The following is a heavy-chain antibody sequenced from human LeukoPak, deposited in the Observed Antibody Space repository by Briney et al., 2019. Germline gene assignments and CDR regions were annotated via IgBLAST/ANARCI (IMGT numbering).Heavy chain of an antibody. CDR1: GYTFTSYY. J-gene: IGHJ5*02. V-gene: IGHV1-46*01. Sequence: ASVKVSCKASGYTFTSYYMHWVRQAPGQGLEWMGIINPSGGSTSYAQKFQGRVAMTRDMSTTTDYMELSSLRSEDTAVYYCARDNSVGDIAWWFDPWGQGTLVTVSS. D-gene: IGHD3-16*02. CDR3: ARDNSVGDIAWWFDP. CDR2: INPSGGST.